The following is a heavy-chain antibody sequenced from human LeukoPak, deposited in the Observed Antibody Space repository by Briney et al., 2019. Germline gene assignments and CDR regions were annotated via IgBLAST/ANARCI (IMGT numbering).Heavy chain of an antibody. V-gene: IGHV1-69*13. CDR3: ARGPQYSIIVGDYYYGMDV. Sequence: ASVKVSCKASGYTFTSYYMHWVRQAPGQGLEWMGGTIPIFGTANYAQKFQGRVTITADESTSTAYMELSSLRSEDTAVYYCARGPQYSIIVGDYYYGMDVWGQGTTVTVSS. CDR2: TIPIFGTA. CDR1: GYTFTSYY. J-gene: IGHJ6*02. D-gene: IGHD2/OR15-2a*01.